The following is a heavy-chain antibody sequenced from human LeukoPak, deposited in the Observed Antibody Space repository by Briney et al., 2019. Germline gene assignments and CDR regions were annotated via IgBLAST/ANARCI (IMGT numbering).Heavy chain of an antibody. Sequence: GASVKVSCKASGYTFTGYYMHWVRQAPGQGLEWMGWINPNSGGTNYAQKFQGRVTMTRDTSISTAYMELSRLRSDGTAVYYCARVYCSSTSCYGSDYWGQGTLVTVSS. V-gene: IGHV1-2*02. CDR3: ARVYCSSTSCYGSDY. CDR2: INPNSGGT. D-gene: IGHD2-2*01. CDR1: GYTFTGYY. J-gene: IGHJ4*02.